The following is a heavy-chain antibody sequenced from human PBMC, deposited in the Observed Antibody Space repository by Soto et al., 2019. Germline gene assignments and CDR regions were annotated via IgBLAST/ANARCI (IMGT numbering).Heavy chain of an antibody. Sequence: QTLSLTCAISGDSVSSNSSAWNCIRQSPSRGLEWLGRTYYRSKWYNDYAVSVKSRITINPDTSKNQFSLQLNSVTPEDTAVYYCATAGTYYYYGMDVWGQGTTVTVSS. CDR2: TYYRSKWYN. CDR3: ATAGTYYYYGMDV. D-gene: IGHD6-13*01. CDR1: GDSVSSNSSA. V-gene: IGHV6-1*01. J-gene: IGHJ6*02.